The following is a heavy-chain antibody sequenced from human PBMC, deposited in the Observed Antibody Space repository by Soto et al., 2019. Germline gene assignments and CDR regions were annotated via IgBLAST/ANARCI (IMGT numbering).Heavy chain of an antibody. CDR2: IDWDDNQ. J-gene: IGHJ4*02. V-gene: IGHV2-70*01. CDR1: GFSLTTRGMW. D-gene: IGHD3-16*02. CDR3: ARIRAGHEFGGVFAPFYVDY. Sequence: SGPTLVNPTPTLTLTCTFSGFSLTTRGMWVSWIRQPPGKALEWLALIDWDDNQFYTTSLKTRLSISKDTSKNQVVLTMTNMDPLDTATYYCARIRAGHEFGGVFAPFYVDYWGQGTLVTVS.